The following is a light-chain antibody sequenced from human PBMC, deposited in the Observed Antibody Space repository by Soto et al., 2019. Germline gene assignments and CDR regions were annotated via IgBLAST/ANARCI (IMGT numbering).Light chain of an antibody. V-gene: IGLV2-8*01. Sequence: QSALTQPPSASGSPGQSVTISCTGTSSDIGAYNYVSWYQHHPGNAPKLIIYDVNKRPSGVPDRFSGSKSGNTASLTVSGLQTEDEGDYYCSSFTSKSTLIFGGGTKVTVL. CDR3: SSFTSKSTLI. CDR1: SSDIGAYNY. CDR2: DVN. J-gene: IGLJ2*01.